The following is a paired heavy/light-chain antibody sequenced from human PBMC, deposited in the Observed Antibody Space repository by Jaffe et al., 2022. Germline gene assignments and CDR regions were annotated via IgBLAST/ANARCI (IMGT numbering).Light chain of an antibody. CDR1: QSVSSSY. CDR3: QQYGTSPNT. Sequence: EIVLTQSPGTLSLSPGERATLSCRASQSVSSSYLAWYQQKPGQAPRLLIYGASSRATGIPDRFSGSGSGTDFTLTISRLEPEDFAVYYCQQYGTSPNTFGQGTKLEIK. V-gene: IGKV3-20*01. J-gene: IGKJ2*01. CDR2: GAS.
Heavy chain of an antibody. D-gene: IGHD3-9*01. Sequence: EVQLLESGGGLVQPGGSLRLSCTASGFTLGSYSMSWVRQAPGKGLEWVSAISGRADSTYYAGSVKGRFTLSRDNSRNTLYLQMNSLRAEDTAVYYCAKGRPGYYFEYWGQGTLVIVSS. J-gene: IGHJ4*02. CDR3: AKGRPGYYFEY. CDR2: ISGRADST. V-gene: IGHV3-23*01. CDR1: GFTLGSYS.